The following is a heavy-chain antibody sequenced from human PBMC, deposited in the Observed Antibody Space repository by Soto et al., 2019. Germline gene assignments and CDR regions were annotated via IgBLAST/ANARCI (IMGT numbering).Heavy chain of an antibody. V-gene: IGHV3-30*18. J-gene: IGHJ6*02. CDR2: ISYDGSNK. Sequence: QVQLVESGGGVVQPGRSLRLSCAASGFTFSSYGMHWVRQAPGKGLEWVAVISYDGSNKYYADSVKGRFTISRDNSKKKLYLRMTSLRAEDTAVYYCAKGLGYCSGGSCRHYYYYGMDVWGQGSTVTVCS. CDR3: AKGLGYCSGGSCRHYYYYGMDV. CDR1: GFTFSSYG. D-gene: IGHD2-15*01.